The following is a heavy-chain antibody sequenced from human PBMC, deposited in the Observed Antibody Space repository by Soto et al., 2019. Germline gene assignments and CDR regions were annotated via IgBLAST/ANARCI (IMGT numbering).Heavy chain of an antibody. D-gene: IGHD2-15*01. V-gene: IGHV3-21*01. CDR2: ISSSSSYI. CDR1: GFTFSSYS. Sequence: PGGSLGLSCAAXGFTFSSYSMNWVRQAPGKGLEWVSSISSSSSYIYYADSVKGRFTISRDNAKNSLYLQMNSLRAEDTAVYYCASAVVSTPFDYWGQGTLVTVSS. J-gene: IGHJ4*02. CDR3: ASAVVSTPFDY.